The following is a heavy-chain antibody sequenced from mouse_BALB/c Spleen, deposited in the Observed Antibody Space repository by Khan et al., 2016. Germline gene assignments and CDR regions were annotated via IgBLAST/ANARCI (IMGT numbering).Heavy chain of an antibody. CDR2: ISYSGTN. CDR1: GDSITSGY. J-gene: IGHJ2*01. Sequence: EVQLQESGPSLVKPSQTLSLTCSVTGDSITSGYWNWIRKFPGNKFEYMGYISYSGTNYYNPSLKSRISITRDTSKNQFYLQLYSVTAEDTATYYCSTYDGYFFDYWSQGTTLTVSS. V-gene: IGHV3-8*02. CDR3: STYDGYFFDY. D-gene: IGHD2-3*01.